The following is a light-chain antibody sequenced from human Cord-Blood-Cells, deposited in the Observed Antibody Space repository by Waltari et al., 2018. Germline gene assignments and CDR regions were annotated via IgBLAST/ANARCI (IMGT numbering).Light chain of an antibody. J-gene: IGLJ3*02. CDR3: CSYAGSSPWV. CDR1: SSDVGSYNL. V-gene: IGLV2-23*01. Sequence: QSALTQPASVSGSPGQSITISCNATSSDVGSYNLVSWYQQHPGKAPKLMIYEGSKRPSGVSNRFSGSKSGNTASLTISGLQAEDEADYYCCSYAGSSPWVFGGGTKLTVL. CDR2: EGS.